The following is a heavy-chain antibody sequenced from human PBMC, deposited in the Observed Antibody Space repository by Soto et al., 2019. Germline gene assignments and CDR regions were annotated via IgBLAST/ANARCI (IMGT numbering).Heavy chain of an antibody. J-gene: IGHJ4*02. CDR1: GDSASSNLAS. V-gene: IGHV6-1*01. Sequence: TLSLTCVISGDSASSNLASWGWIRQSPSIVLELLVRTYYRCRWYGYYALAVKSGISIDADRSRNHFSLHLGSVTPEDTAVYYCARGQHPAYFDYWGQGTPVTVSS. CDR2: TYYRCRWYG. CDR3: ARGQHPAYFDY.